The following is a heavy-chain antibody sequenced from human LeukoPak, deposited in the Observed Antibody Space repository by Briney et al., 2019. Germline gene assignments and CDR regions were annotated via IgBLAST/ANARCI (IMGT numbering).Heavy chain of an antibody. CDR1: GFTFDDYA. CDR2: ISGDGGST. J-gene: IGHJ4*02. Sequence: GGSLRLSCAASGFTFDDYAMHWVRQAPGKGLEWVSLISGDGGSTYYADSVKGRFTISRDNSKNTLYLQMNSLRAEDTAVYYCAREYSSGWYSPGSYYFDYWGQGTLVTVSS. V-gene: IGHV3-43*02. CDR3: AREYSSGWYSPGSYYFDY. D-gene: IGHD6-19*01.